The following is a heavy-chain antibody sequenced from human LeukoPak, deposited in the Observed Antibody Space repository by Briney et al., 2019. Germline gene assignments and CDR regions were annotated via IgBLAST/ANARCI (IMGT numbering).Heavy chain of an antibody. CDR1: GFTFSSYG. J-gene: IGHJ6*02. D-gene: IGHD3-16*01. Sequence: GRSLRLSCAASGFTFSSYGMHWVRQAPGKGLEWVAVISYDGSNKYYADSVKGRFTISRDNSKNTLYLQMNSLRAEDTAVYFCARGGGLDVWGQGATVTVSS. V-gene: IGHV3-30*03. CDR3: ARGGGLDV. CDR2: ISYDGSNK.